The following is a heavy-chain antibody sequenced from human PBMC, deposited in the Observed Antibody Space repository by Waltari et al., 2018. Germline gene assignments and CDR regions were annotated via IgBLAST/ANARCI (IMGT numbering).Heavy chain of an antibody. Sequence: QVQLQESGPGLVKPSATLSLTCGVSGDSIRGYYWSWIRQAGGRGLEWIGRIFPGGSTEYNPSLDSRVTMSLDTAKSQVSLRLKSVTAADTAVYYCARVAAPGYFDNWGQGTLVTVSS. CDR1: GDSIRGYY. J-gene: IGHJ4*02. CDR3: ARVAAPGYFDN. CDR2: IFPGGST. V-gene: IGHV4-4*07.